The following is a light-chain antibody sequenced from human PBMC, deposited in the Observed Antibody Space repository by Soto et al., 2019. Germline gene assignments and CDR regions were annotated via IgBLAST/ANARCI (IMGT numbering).Light chain of an antibody. Sequence: QSALTQPPSASGSPGQSVTISCTGTSSDVGGYNYVSWYQQHPGKAPKLMIYEVTKRPSGVPDRFSGSKSGNTASLTVSGLQAEDEADYYCSSYAGSNNVAFGGGTQLTV. V-gene: IGLV2-8*01. CDR1: SSDVGGYNY. CDR3: SSYAGSNNVA. CDR2: EVT. J-gene: IGLJ2*01.